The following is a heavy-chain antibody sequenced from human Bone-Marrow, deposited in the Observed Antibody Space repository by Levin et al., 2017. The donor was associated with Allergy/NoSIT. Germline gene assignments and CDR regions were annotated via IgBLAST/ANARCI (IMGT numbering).Heavy chain of an antibody. CDR1: GFTFSSYG. CDR2: IWYDGSNK. CDR3: ARDRRFGEGDKDSWFDP. V-gene: IGHV3-33*01. D-gene: IGHD3-10*01. J-gene: IGHJ5*02. Sequence: PGGSLRLSCAASGFTFSSYGMHWVRQAPGKGLEWVAVIWYDGSNKYYADSVKGRFTISRDNSKNTLYLQMNSLRAEDTAVYYCARDRRFGEGDKDSWFDPWGQGTLVTVSS.